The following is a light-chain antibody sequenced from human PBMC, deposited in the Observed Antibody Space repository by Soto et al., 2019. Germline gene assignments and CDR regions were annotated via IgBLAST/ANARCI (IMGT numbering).Light chain of an antibody. Sequence: NFMLTQSHSVSESPGKTVTISCTRSGGSIASNHVQWYQQRPGSAPTTVIYKDNQRPSGVPDRFSGSIDSSSNSASLTISGLKTEDEADYYCQSYDDNNVLFGGRTKLTVL. V-gene: IGLV6-57*04. CDR1: GGSIASNH. J-gene: IGLJ2*01. CDR3: QSYDDNNVL. CDR2: KDN.